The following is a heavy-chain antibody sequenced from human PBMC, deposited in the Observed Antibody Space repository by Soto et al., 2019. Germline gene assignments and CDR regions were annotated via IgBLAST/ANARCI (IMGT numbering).Heavy chain of an antibody. CDR2: IRSKAYGGTT. CDR1: GFTFGDYA. CDR3: SSGRIAELDY. V-gene: IGHV3-49*04. Sequence: PGGSLRLSXTASGFTFGDYAMSWVRQAPGKGLEWVGFIRSKAYGGTTEYAASVKGRFTISRDDSKSIAYLQMNSLKTEDTAVYYCSSGRIAELDYWGQGTLVTVSS. D-gene: IGHD6-13*01. J-gene: IGHJ4*02.